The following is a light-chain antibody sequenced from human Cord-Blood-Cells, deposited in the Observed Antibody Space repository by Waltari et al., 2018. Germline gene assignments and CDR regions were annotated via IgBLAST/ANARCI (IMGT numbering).Light chain of an antibody. CDR2: AAS. CDR1: QSISSY. CDR3: QQSYSTHT. Sequence: DIQMTQSPSSLSASAADRVTIPCRASQSISSYLNWYQQKPGKAPKLLIYAASSLQSGVPSRFSGSGSGTDFTLTISSLQPEDFATYYCQQSYSTHTFGQGTKLEIK. J-gene: IGKJ2*01. V-gene: IGKV1-39*01.